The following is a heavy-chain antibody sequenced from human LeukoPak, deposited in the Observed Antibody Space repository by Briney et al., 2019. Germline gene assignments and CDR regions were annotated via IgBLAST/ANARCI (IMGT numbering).Heavy chain of an antibody. Sequence: GGSLRLSCAASGFTFSGFSINWVRQAPGKALEWVSSINRGSSYILNADSEKGRFTLYRHIAKHSLSPQKQTQRAEDTSVLLCTRVGPSAGYYFGSWGQGTLVTVSS. CDR3: TRVGPSAGYYFGS. CDR2: INRGSSYI. CDR1: GFTFSGFS. J-gene: IGHJ4*02. V-gene: IGHV3-21*01. D-gene: IGHD3-3*01.